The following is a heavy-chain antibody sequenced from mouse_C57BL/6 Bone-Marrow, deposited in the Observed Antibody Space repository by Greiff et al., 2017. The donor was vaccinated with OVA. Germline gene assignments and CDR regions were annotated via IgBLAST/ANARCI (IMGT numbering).Heavy chain of an antibody. CDR2: IYPSDSET. CDR3: ARLAYYCGSSYEGWYYDV. Sequence: QVQLQQPGAELVRPGSSVKLSCKASGYTFISYWMDWVKQRPGQGLEWIGNIYPSDSETHYNQKFKDKATLTVDKSSSTAYMQLSSLTSEDSAVYYCARLAYYCGSSYEGWYYDVWGTGTTVTVSS. CDR1: GYTFISYW. D-gene: IGHD1-1*01. V-gene: IGHV1-61*01. J-gene: IGHJ1*03.